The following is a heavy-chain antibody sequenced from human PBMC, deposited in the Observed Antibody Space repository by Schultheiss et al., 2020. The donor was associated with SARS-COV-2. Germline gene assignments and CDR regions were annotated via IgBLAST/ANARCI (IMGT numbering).Heavy chain of an antibody. CDR3: ARGSGGSGYSDS. Sequence: SETLSLTCAVSGGSISSSNWWSWVRQPPGKGLEWIGRIYTSGSTNYNPSLKSRVTMSVDTSKNQFSLKLSSVTAADTAVYYCARGSGGSGYSDSWGQGTLVTVSS. J-gene: IGHJ5*01. D-gene: IGHD3-22*01. V-gene: IGHV4-4*02. CDR1: GGSISSSNW. CDR2: IYTSGST.